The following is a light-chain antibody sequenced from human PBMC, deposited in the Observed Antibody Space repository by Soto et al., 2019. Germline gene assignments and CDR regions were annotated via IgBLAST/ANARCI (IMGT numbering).Light chain of an antibody. CDR2: EAS. J-gene: IGKJ1*01. Sequence: DIQMTQAPSTLSTSLGDRVTINCRASQSISTWLAWYQQKPGKAPNLLIYEASTLENGVSSRFSGSGSGTEFTLTISSLQPDDIATYYCQHYNSYSEAFGQGTKVDIK. V-gene: IGKV1-5*01. CDR3: QHYNSYSEA. CDR1: QSISTW.